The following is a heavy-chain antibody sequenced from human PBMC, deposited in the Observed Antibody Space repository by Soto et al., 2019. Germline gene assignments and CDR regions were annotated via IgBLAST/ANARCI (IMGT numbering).Heavy chain of an antibody. CDR1: GLNVSNHC. V-gene: IGHV3-53*01. CDR3: ARDRVESGYPEYFQH. D-gene: IGHD3-22*01. J-gene: IGHJ1*01. CDR2: IYSGGST. Sequence: GGSLRLSCAASGLNVSNHCSRWVSQTTGKGLEWVSVIYSGGSTYYADSVKGRFTISRDNSKNTLYLQMNSLRAEDTAVYYCARDRVESGYPEYFQHWGQGTLVTVSS.